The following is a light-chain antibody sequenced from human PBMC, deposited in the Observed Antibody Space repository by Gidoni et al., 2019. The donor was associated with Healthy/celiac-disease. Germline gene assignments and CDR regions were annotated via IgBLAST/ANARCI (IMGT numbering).Light chain of an antibody. CDR3: AAWDDSLSGRV. Sequence: QSVLTQPPSASGTPGQRVTISCSGSSSHIGSNYVYWYQQLPGPAPKLLIYRKNQRTSGVPDRFSGSKSGTSASLAISGLRSEDEADYYCAAWDDSLSGRVFGGGTKLTVL. CDR2: RKN. V-gene: IGLV1-47*01. CDR1: SSHIGSNY. J-gene: IGLJ2*01.